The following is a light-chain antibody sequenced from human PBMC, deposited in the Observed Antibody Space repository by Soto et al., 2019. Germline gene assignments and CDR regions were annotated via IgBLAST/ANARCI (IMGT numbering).Light chain of an antibody. V-gene: IGKV3-15*01. CDR3: QQYNKWPLT. Sequence: EIMMTQSPGTLSSSPGERATLSCRASQSVSSNLAWYQQKPGQPPRLLIYAVSTRATGIPARFSGSGSGTEFTLTISSLQSEDFAVYYCQQYNKWPLTFGQGTKVEIK. CDR1: QSVSSN. CDR2: AVS. J-gene: IGKJ1*01.